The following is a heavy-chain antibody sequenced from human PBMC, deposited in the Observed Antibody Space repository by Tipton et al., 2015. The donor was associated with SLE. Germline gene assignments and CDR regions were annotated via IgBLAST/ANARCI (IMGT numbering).Heavy chain of an antibody. CDR2: IYHSGST. CDR3: ARALAGSGYFDLDY. D-gene: IGHD5-12*01. CDR1: GFTFSSYA. Sequence: LRLSCAASGFTFSSYAMNWVRQAPGKGLEWIGSIYHSGSTYYNPSLKSRVTISVDTSKNQFSLKLSSVTAADTAVYYCARALAGSGYFDLDYWGQGTLVTVSS. V-gene: IGHV4-38-2*01. J-gene: IGHJ4*02.